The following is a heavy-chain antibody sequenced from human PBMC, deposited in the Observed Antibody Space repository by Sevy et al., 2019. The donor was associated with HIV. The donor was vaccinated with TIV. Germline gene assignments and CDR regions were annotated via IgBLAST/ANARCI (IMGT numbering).Heavy chain of an antibody. Sequence: ASVKVSCKDSGYTFINYTMSWVRQAPGQGLEWMGWVSGYNGNTNYAQKFQGRVTMTTDASTGAAYMELRSLRSDDTAVYYCAGDRRWRVVTLSLFDFWGQGTVVTVSS. CDR1: GYTFINYT. V-gene: IGHV1-18*01. CDR2: VSGYNGNT. J-gene: IGHJ4*02. CDR3: AGDRRWRVVTLSLFDF. D-gene: IGHD4-4*01.